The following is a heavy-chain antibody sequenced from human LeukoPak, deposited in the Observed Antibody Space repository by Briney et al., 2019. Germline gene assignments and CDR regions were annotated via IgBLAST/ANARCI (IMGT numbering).Heavy chain of an antibody. CDR2: IYSGGTT. CDR1: GFPVSSNY. Sequence: GGSLRLSCAASGFPVSSNYMSWVRQAPGKGLEWVSVIYSGGTTYYADSVRGRFTTSRDSSKNTLYLQMNSLRAEDTAMYYCARGSVADTFAAFYFDYWGQGTLVTVSS. J-gene: IGHJ4*02. CDR3: ARGSVADTFAAFYFDY. V-gene: IGHV3-53*01. D-gene: IGHD2/OR15-2a*01.